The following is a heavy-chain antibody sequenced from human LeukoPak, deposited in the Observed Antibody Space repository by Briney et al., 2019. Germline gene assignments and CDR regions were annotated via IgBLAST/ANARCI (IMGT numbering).Heavy chain of an antibody. CDR2: ISYDGSNK. Sequence: GGSLRLSCAASGFTFSSYAMHWVRQAPGKGLEWVAVISYDGSNKYYADSVKGRFTTSRDNSKNTLYLQMNSLRAEDTAVYYCARVVYYDSSAIDYWGQGTLVTVSS. D-gene: IGHD3-22*01. V-gene: IGHV3-30-3*01. CDR3: ARVVYYDSSAIDY. CDR1: GFTFSSYA. J-gene: IGHJ4*02.